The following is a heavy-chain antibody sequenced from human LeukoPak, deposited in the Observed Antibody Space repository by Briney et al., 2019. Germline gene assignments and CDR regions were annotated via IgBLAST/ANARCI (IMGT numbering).Heavy chain of an antibody. Sequence: PSESLSLTCPVSGRYISSYYWSWLRQPAGKGLESIGRLYTIESTNYNPSLKSRVTMSVHTSKTQFTLKLSSVTAPDTAVYYFASDHSGSYYIYWGQGTLVTVSS. V-gene: IGHV4-4*07. D-gene: IGHD1-26*01. CDR2: LYTIEST. CDR1: GRYISSYY. J-gene: IGHJ4*02. CDR3: ASDHSGSYYIY.